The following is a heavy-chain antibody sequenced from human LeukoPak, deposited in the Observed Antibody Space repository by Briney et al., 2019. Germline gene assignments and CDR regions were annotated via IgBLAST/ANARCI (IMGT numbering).Heavy chain of an antibody. D-gene: IGHD3-16*02. V-gene: IGHV4-59*01. Sequence: SETLSLTCTVSGESISGFYWTWIRQPPGKGLEWIGYIYYSGSTNYNPSLKSRVTISVDTSKNQFSLKLSSVTAADTAVYYCAREAPYDYVWGSYRYYFDYWGQGTLVTVSS. J-gene: IGHJ4*02. CDR2: IYYSGST. CDR1: GESISGFY. CDR3: AREAPYDYVWGSYRYYFDY.